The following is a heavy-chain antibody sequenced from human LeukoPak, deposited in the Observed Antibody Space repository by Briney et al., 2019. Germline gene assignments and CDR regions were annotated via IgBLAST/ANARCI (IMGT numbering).Heavy chain of an antibody. CDR3: ARGQHYYDSSGYYSYFDY. J-gene: IGHJ4*02. V-gene: IGHV3-53*01. D-gene: IGHD3-22*01. CDR1: GFTVSSNY. CDR2: IYSGGST. Sequence: AGGSLRLSCAASGFTVSSNYMSWVRQAPGKGLEWVSVIYSGGSTYYADSVKGRFTISRDNSKNTLYLQTNSLRAEDTAVYYCARGQHYYDSSGYYSYFDYWGQGTLVTVSS.